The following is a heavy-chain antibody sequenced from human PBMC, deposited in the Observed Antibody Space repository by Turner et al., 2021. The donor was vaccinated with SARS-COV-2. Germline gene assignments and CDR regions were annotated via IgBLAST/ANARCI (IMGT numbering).Heavy chain of an antibody. CDR3: ARANYGSSGYYGYFDY. J-gene: IGHJ4*02. D-gene: IGHD3-22*01. Sequence: EVQQVESGGGLVVHGGCLRLACSASGFTFISYDMHWVRQATGKGLEGLLVIGTAGGTYYPDSVKGRFRFSIENAKNSFYLQMNTLSAGDTAVYYCARANYGSSGYYGYFDYWGQGTLVTVSS. CDR2: IGTAGGT. CDR1: GFTFISYD. V-gene: IGHV3-13*04.